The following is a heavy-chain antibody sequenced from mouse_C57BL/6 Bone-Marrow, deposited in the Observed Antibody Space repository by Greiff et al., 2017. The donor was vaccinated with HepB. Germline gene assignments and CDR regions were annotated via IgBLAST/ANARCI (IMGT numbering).Heavy chain of an antibody. J-gene: IGHJ4*01. Sequence: EVKLVEPGGGLVQPGESLKLSCESNEYEFPSHDMSWVRKTPEKRLELVAAINSDGGSTYYPDTMERRYIISRDNTQKTLYLQMSSLRSDDTALYYSARPRAMDYWGQGTSVTVSS. V-gene: IGHV5-2*01. D-gene: IGHD3-1*01. CDR1: EYEFPSHD. CDR3: ARPRAMDY. CDR2: INSDGGST.